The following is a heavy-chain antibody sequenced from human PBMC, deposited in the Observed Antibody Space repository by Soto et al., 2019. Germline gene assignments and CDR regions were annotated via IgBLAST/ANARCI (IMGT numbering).Heavy chain of an antibody. CDR1: GFTVSSNY. Sequence: GGSLRLSCAASGFTVSSNYMSWVRQAPGKGLVWVSVIYSGGSTYYADSVKGRFTISRDNSKNTLYLQMNSLRAEDTAVYYCAKMSDWNYLYYGMDVWGQGTTVTVSS. CDR2: IYSGGST. CDR3: AKMSDWNYLYYGMDV. D-gene: IGHD1-1*01. J-gene: IGHJ6*02. V-gene: IGHV3-53*01.